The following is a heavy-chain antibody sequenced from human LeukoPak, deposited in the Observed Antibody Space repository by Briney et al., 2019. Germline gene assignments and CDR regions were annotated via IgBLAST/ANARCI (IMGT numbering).Heavy chain of an antibody. J-gene: IGHJ3*02. D-gene: IGHD5-18*01. CDR1: GGSVSDYY. V-gene: IGHV4-59*02. CDR2: IYYSGST. Sequence: SETLSLTCTISGGSVSDYYWSWIRQSPGKGLEWIGYIYYSGSTNYNPSLKSRVTISVDTSKNQFSLKLSSVTAADTAVYYCARDYRYSYGYLAAFDIWGQGTMVTVSS. CDR3: ARDYRYSYGYLAAFDI.